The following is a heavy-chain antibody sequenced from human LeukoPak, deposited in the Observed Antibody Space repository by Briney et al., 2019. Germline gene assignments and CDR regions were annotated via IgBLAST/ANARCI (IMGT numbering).Heavy chain of an antibody. CDR1: GFTFSSYG. CDR2: INPSGSVK. V-gene: IGHV3-7*03. Sequence: PGGSLRLSCAASGFTFSSYGMHWVRQAPGKGLEWVASINPSGSVKYYVNSVKGRFTISRDNAKNSPYLQMSNLRAEDTAVYFCARGGGLDVWGQGATVTVSS. D-gene: IGHD3-16*01. J-gene: IGHJ6*02. CDR3: ARGGGLDV.